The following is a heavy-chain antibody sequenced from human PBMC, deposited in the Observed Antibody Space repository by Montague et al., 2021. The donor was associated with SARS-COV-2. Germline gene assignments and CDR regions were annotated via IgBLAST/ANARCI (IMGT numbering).Heavy chain of an antibody. CDR2: IYYSGST. J-gene: IGHJ3*02. V-gene: IGHV4-39*01. CDR3: AKQAFTRYCTSTTCFGAAFDI. D-gene: IGHD2-2*01. Sequence: SETLSLTCTVSGGSIRTSSYYWGWIRQPPGKGLDWIGSIYYSGSTYYNPSLKSRVTISVDTSKNQFSLKLSSVTAADTAVYYCAKQAFTRYCTSTTCFGAAFDIWGQGTMVTVSS. CDR1: GGSIRTSSYY.